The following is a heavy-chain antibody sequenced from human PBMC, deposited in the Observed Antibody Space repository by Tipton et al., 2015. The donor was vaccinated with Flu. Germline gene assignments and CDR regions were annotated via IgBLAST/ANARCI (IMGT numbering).Heavy chain of an antibody. CDR3: ARDEGGTYPD. J-gene: IGHJ4*02. Sequence: QLVQSGGGLIRPGGSLRLSCAVSGFTVSTSYMSWVRQPPGKGLEWVSIVYDDGRTYYADSVEGRFAISRDKSKNILYLQMNSLRADDTAVYFCARDEGGTYPDWGQGTLVTVSS. CDR1: GFTVSTSY. V-gene: IGHV3-53*01. CDR2: VYDDGRT. D-gene: IGHD1-14*01.